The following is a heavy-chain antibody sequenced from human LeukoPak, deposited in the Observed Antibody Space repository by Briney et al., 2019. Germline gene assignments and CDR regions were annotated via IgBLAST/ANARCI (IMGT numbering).Heavy chain of an antibody. CDR1: GGSISSGSYY. D-gene: IGHD4-17*01. J-gene: IGHJ4*02. Sequence: KASQTLSLTCTVSGGSISSGSYYWSWIRQPAGKGLEWIGRIYTSGSTNYNPSLKSRVTISVDTSKNQFSLKLSSVTAADTAVYYCARRAPPKRGDYHHLAGADPDYWGQGTLVTVSS. V-gene: IGHV4-61*02. CDR3: ARRAPPKRGDYHHLAGADPDY. CDR2: IYTSGST.